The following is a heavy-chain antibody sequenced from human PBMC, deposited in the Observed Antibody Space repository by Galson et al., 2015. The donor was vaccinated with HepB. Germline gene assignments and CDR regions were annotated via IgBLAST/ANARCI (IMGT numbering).Heavy chain of an antibody. CDR2: ISRSSSAI. V-gene: IGHV3-48*01. CDR3: ARSRFDSWSGYDYYMDV. J-gene: IGHJ6*03. D-gene: IGHD3-3*01. Sequence: SLRLSCAAFGFTYSTYSMNWVRQAPGKGLEWVSYISRSSSAIYYADSVTGRFTISRDNAKNSLYLQMNSLRVEDTAVYYCARSRFDSWSGYDYYMDVWGKGATVTGSS. CDR1: GFTYSTYS.